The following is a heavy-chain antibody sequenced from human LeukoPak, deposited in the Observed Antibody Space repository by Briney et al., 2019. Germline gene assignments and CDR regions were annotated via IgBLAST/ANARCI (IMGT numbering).Heavy chain of an antibody. CDR3: ASSEDTTSSSWS. Sequence: PGGSLRLSCAASGFTVSSNYMIWVRQAPGKGLEWVSDIYSGGSTYYAHSVKGRFTISRDNSKNTLYLQMNSLRAEDTAVYYCASSEDTTSSSWSWGQGTLVTVSS. V-gene: IGHV3-53*01. CDR1: GFTVSSNY. CDR2: IYSGGST. D-gene: IGHD6-13*01. J-gene: IGHJ5*02.